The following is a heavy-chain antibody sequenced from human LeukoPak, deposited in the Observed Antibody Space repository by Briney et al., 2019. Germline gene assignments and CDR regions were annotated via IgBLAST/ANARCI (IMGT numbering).Heavy chain of an antibody. D-gene: IGHD4-17*01. CDR3: ARGEVDDYGDYYYFDY. Sequence: SETLSLTCTVSEGSISSYYWSWIRQPPGKGLEWIGYIYYSGSTNYNPSLKSRVTISVDTSKNQFSLKLSSVTAADTAVYYCARGEVDDYGDYYYFDYWGQGTLVTVSS. CDR2: IYYSGST. J-gene: IGHJ4*02. CDR1: EGSISSYY. V-gene: IGHV4-59*01.